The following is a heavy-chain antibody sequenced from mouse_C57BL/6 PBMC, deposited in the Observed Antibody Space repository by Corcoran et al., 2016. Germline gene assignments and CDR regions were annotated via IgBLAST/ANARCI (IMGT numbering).Heavy chain of an antibody. CDR3: ARRGYGYDYFDY. CDR2: IYPGSGNT. Sequence: QVQLKQSGAELVRPGASVKLSCKASDYTFTDYYINWVKQRPGQGLEWIARIYPGSGNTYYNEKFKGKATLTAEKSSSTAYMQLSSLTSEDSAVYFGARRGYGYDYFDYWGQGTTLTVSS. V-gene: IGHV1-76*01. CDR1: DYTFTDYY. D-gene: IGHD2-2*01. J-gene: IGHJ2*01.